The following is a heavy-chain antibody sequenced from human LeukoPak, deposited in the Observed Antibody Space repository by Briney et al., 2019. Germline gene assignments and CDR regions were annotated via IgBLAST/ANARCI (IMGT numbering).Heavy chain of an antibody. CDR2: IYYSGST. J-gene: IGHJ5*02. CDR1: GGSISSADYY. Sequence: PSQTLSLTCTVSGGSISSADYYWSWIRQPPGKGLEWIGYIYYSGSTYYNASLKSRVTISIDTSKNQFSLKLSSVTAADTAVYYCVRDQGRRWFDHWGQGTLVTVSS. V-gene: IGHV4-30-4*01. CDR3: VRDQGRRWFDH.